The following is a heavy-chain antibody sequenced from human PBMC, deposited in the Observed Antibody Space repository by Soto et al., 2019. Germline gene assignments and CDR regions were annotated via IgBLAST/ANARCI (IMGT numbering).Heavy chain of an antibody. D-gene: IGHD1-26*01. CDR3: ARDRDGSYSYYFDY. CDR2: ISYDGSNK. J-gene: IGHJ4*02. Sequence: QVQLVESGGGVVQPGRSLRLSCAASGFTFSSYAMHWVRQAPGKGLEWVAVISYDGSNKYYADSVKGRFTISRDNSKNTLYLQRNSLRAEDTAVYYCARDRDGSYSYYFDYWGQGTLVTVSS. V-gene: IGHV3-30-3*01. CDR1: GFTFSSYA.